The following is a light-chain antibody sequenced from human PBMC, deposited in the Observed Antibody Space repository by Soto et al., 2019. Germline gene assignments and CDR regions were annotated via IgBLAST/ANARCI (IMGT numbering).Light chain of an antibody. J-gene: IGKJ4*01. CDR1: QSVSSN. Sequence: EIVMTQSPAPLSVSPGERATLSCRASQSVSSNLAWYQQTPGQAPRLLIYDASTRATGIPARFSGSGSGTEFTLTISSLQSEDFAVYYCQHYNNCPLTFGGGTKVEIK. CDR2: DAS. CDR3: QHYNNCPLT. V-gene: IGKV3-15*01.